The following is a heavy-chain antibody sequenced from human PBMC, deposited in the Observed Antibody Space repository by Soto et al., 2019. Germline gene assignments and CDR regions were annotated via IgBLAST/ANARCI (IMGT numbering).Heavy chain of an antibody. J-gene: IGHJ5*02. D-gene: IGHD6-13*01. CDR3: ARLPLAAAYSDANT. CDR2: IDPSDSYI. V-gene: IGHV5-10-1*01. Sequence: GESLKISCKGSGYSFTSYWIGWVRQMPGKGLVWMGRIDPSDSYINYSPSFQGHVTISADKSISTAYLQWSSLKASDTAMYYCARLPLAAAYSDANTSGQATLVTVSS. CDR1: GYSFTSYW.